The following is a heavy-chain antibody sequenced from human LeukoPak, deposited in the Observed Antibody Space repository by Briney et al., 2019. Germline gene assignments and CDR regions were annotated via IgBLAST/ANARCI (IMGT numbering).Heavy chain of an antibody. V-gene: IGHV3-30*18. CDR1: GFTFDTYA. Sequence: PGTSLRLSCAASGFTFDTYAMHWVRQAPGKGLEWLAVMSYDLNRLHYADSVKGRFTISRDNSKNTLYLQMNSLRAEDTAVYYCAKDHIVVVPAAINVWGQGTLVTVSS. CDR2: MSYDLNRL. D-gene: IGHD2-2*01. CDR3: AKDHIVVVPAAINV. J-gene: IGHJ4*02.